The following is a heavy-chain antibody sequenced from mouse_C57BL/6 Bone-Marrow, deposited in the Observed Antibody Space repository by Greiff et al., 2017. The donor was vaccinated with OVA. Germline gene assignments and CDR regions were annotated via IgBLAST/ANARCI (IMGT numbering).Heavy chain of an antibody. Sequence: EVQLQESGEGLVKPGGSLKLSCAASGFTFSSYAMSWVRQTPEKRLEWVAYISSGGDYIYYADTVKGRFTISRDNARNTLYLQMSSLKSEDTAMYYCTRDDYYGSSNWYFDVWGTGTTVTVSS. CDR2: ISSGGDYI. J-gene: IGHJ1*03. CDR1: GFTFSSYA. D-gene: IGHD1-1*01. CDR3: TRDDYYGSSNWYFDV. V-gene: IGHV5-9-1*02.